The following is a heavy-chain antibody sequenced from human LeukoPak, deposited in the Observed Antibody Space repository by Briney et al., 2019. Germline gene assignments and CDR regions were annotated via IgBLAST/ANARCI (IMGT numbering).Heavy chain of an antibody. D-gene: IGHD6-13*01. V-gene: IGHV1-2*06. CDR2: INPNSGGT. Sequence: GASVKVSCKASGYTFTGYYMHWVRQAPGQGLEWMGRINPNSGGTNYAQKFQGRVTMTRDTSISTAYMELNRLRSDDTAVYYCARDRSSSSWYSDFDYWGQGTLVTVSS. CDR3: ARDRSSSSWYSDFDY. CDR1: GYTFTGYY. J-gene: IGHJ4*02.